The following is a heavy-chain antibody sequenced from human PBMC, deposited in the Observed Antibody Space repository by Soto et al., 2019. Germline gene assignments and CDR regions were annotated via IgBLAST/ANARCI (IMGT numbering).Heavy chain of an antibody. V-gene: IGHV5-51*01. CDR2: IYPSDSDT. Sequence: GESLKISCKGSGYNFAGYWIAWVRQMPGKGLELMGIIYPSDSDTRYRPSFQGQVTIPADKSISSAYLQWSSLRASDTAMYYCARGGVSTRTFDYWGQGTPVTVSS. J-gene: IGHJ4*02. CDR1: GYNFAGYW. D-gene: IGHD3-3*01. CDR3: ARGGVSTRTFDY.